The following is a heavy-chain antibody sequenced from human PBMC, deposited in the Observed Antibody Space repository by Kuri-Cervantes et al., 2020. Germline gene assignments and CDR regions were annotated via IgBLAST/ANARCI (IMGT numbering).Heavy chain of an antibody. CDR2: MNPNGDNT. J-gene: IGHJ4*02. D-gene: IGHD3-10*01. CDR3: ARDQSPDLWFGDLLTRFDY. CDR1: GYSFTSYD. V-gene: IGHV1-8*02. Sequence: ASVKVSCKASGYSFTSYDINWVRQATGQGLEWMGWMNPNGDNTGYALKFQGRVTMTRNTSISAVYMDLSSLRSDDTAVYYCARDQSPDLWFGDLLTRFDYWGQGTLVTVSS.